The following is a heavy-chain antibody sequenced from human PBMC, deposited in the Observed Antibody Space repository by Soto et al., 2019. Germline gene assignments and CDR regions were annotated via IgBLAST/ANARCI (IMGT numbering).Heavy chain of an antibody. J-gene: IGHJ6*02. Sequence: AAGSLRLSCAASGFTFSGYWLHCVRQAPGKGVVWVSHISYDGTETTYADSVTGRFTISRDTPKSPLYLQMNSVRAEDTGAYYCARSSEAYYYDCYMDVWGQGTTVTVSS. CDR1: GFTFSGYW. CDR2: ISYDGTET. V-gene: IGHV3-74*03. CDR3: ARSSEAYYYDCYMDV.